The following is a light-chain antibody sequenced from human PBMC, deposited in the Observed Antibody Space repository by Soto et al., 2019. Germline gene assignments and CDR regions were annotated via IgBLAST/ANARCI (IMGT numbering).Light chain of an antibody. CDR1: QSISMY. Sequence: DIQMTQSPSSLSASIGDRVTITCRASQSISMYLNWYQQKPGKAPKLLIIAASTLHSGVPSRFSGSGSGTDFTLTISSLEPEDSAVYYCQQRHMWPMTFGQGTRLEN. CDR3: QQRHMWPMT. J-gene: IGKJ5*01. CDR2: AAS. V-gene: IGKV1-39*01.